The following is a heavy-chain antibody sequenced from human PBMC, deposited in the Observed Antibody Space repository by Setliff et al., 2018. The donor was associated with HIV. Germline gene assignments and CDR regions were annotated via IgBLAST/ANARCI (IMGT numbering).Heavy chain of an antibody. D-gene: IGHD5-18*01. Sequence: KTSETLSLTCSVSGYSISSGYYWGWLRQSPGKGLDWIGTIYHSGSTYYNPALKSRVTISVDPSTEQFSLRLTSVTAADTALYYCARVDTILQFFDYWGQGIAVTVSS. J-gene: IGHJ4*02. CDR3: ARVDTILQFFDY. V-gene: IGHV4-38-2*01. CDR2: IYHSGST. CDR1: GYSISSGYY.